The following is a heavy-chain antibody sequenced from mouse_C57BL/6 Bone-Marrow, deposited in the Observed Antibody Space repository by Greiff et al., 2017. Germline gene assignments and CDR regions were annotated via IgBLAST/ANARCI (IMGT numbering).Heavy chain of an antibody. J-gene: IGHJ2*01. Sequence: EVKLVESEGGLVQPGRSMKLSCTASGFTFSDYYMAWVRQVPEKGLEWVANINYGGSSTYYLDSLKSRCIISRDNAKNILYLQMSSLTSEDTATYYCARQPYYFDYGGQGTTLTVSS. CDR1: GFTFSDYY. V-gene: IGHV5-16*01. CDR2: INYGGSST. CDR3: ARQPYYFDY.